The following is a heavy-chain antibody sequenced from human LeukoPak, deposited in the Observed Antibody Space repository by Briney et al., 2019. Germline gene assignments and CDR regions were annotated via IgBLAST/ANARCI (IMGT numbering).Heavy chain of an antibody. V-gene: IGHV1-69*02. CDR1: GGTFSSYT. J-gene: IGHJ5*02. CDR2: NIPILGIA. CDR3: ARVLNTAMVRGYNWFDP. D-gene: IGHD5-18*01. Sequence: ASVKVSCKASGGTFSSYTISWVRQAPGQGLEWMGRNIPILGIANYAQKFQGRVTITADKSTSTAYMELSSLRSEDTAVYYCARVLNTAMVRGYNWFDPWGQGTLVTVSS.